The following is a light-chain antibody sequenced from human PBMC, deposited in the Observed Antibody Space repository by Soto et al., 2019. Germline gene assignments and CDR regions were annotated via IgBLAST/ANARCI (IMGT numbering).Light chain of an antibody. J-gene: IGKJ4*01. V-gene: IGKV3-20*01. CDR1: PSVSSSF. CDR3: QQLRSYPST. Sequence: EVVLTQSPGTLSLSPGARATLSCRASPSVSSSFLAWYQHRPGQAPRLLLYGTSSRATGIPERFSGSGSGTDGTITISGLQPEDFEAYDCQQLRSYPSTFGGGTKVDIK. CDR2: GTS.